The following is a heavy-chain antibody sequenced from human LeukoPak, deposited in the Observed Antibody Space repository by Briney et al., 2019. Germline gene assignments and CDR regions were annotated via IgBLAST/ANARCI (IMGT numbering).Heavy chain of an antibody. CDR2: IFHTGST. CDR1: NGSVTTYY. D-gene: IGHD3-16*01. V-gene: IGHV4-59*02. Sequence: SETLSLTCYVSNGSVTTYYWTWIRQPPGKGLEWIGQIFHTGSTNYNPSLKSRLTISLDPSKNLFSLKLKSVSPADTAIYYCARVRARNRDGYTTWGLGTLVTVSS. J-gene: IGHJ5*02. CDR3: ARVRARNRDGYTT.